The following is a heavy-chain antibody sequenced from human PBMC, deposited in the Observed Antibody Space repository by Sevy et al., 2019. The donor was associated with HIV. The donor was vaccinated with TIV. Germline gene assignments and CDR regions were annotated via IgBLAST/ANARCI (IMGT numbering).Heavy chain of an antibody. CDR3: AKDARYEGFVAFDI. D-gene: IGHD3-3*01. V-gene: IGHV3-30*18. J-gene: IGHJ3*02. CDR2: ISYDGSNK. CDR1: GFTFSSYG. Sequence: GGSLRLSCAASGFTFSSYGLHWVRPAPGKGLEWVAVISYDGSNKYYADSVKGRFTISRDNSTNTLYLQMNSLRAEDTAVYYCAKDARYEGFVAFDIWGQGTMVTVSS.